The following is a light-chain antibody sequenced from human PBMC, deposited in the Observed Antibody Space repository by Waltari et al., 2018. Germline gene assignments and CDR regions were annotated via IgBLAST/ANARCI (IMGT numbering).Light chain of an antibody. CDR3: GTWDSSLSADV. Sequence: QSMLTQPPSVSAAPGQTVTISCSGVLSNVGRNYLAWYQQFPGTAPKRLIYDTNKRPSGIPDRFSGSKSGTSATLAITGLQIGDEAHYYCGTWDSSLSADVFGGGTKLTVL. V-gene: IGLV1-51*01. J-gene: IGLJ2*01. CDR1: LSNVGRNY. CDR2: DTN.